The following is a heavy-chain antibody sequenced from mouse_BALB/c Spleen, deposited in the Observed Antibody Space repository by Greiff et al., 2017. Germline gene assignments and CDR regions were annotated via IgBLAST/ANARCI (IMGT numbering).Heavy chain of an antibody. CDR1: GFNIKDYY. D-gene: IGHD1-1*01. J-gene: IGHJ2*01. Sequence: EVKVVESGAELVRPGALVKLSCKASGFNIKDYYMHWVKQRPEQGLEWIGWIDPENGNTIYDPKFQGKASITADTSSNTAYLQLSSLTSEDTAVYYCAYYYGSSLDYWGQGTTLTVSS. CDR3: AYYYGSSLDY. CDR2: IDPENGNT. V-gene: IGHV14-1*02.